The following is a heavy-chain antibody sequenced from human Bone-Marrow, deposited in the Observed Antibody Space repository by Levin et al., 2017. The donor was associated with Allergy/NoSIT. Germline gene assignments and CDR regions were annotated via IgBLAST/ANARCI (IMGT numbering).Heavy chain of an antibody. CDR1: GFTFSSYA. CDR3: ARDDLEYYEMLTGYYSTYNYYGMDV. CDR2: ISGSGGST. J-gene: IGHJ6*04. V-gene: IGHV3-23*01. Sequence: GGSLRLSCAASGFTFSSYAMSWVRQAPGKGLEWVSAISGSGGSTYYADSVKGRFTISRDNSKNTLYLQMNSLRAEDTAVYYCARDDLEYYEMLTGYYSTYNYYGMDVWGKGTTVTVSS. D-gene: IGHD3-9*01.